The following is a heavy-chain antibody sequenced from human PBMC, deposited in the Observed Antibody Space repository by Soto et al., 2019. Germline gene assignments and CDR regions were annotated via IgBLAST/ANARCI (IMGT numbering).Heavy chain of an antibody. D-gene: IGHD6-19*01. CDR2: ISAYNGNK. CDR3: ARAVGYYYGMDV. Sequence: ASVKVSCKASGYSFTSYGISWVRQAPGQGLEWMGWISAYNGNKKYAQKLQGRVTMTTDTSTSTAYMELRSLRSDDTAVYYCARAVGYYYGMDVWGQGTTVTVSS. CDR1: GYSFTSYG. V-gene: IGHV1-18*01. J-gene: IGHJ6*02.